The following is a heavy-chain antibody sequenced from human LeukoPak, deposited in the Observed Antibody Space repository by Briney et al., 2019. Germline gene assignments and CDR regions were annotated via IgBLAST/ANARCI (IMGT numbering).Heavy chain of an antibody. CDR2: IYYSGST. D-gene: IGHD1-1*01. CDR3: ARDILLRYRGFDL. J-gene: IGHJ2*01. CDR1: GGSISSSSYY. Sequence: SETLSLTCTVSGGSISSSSYYWGWIRQPPGKGLEWIGSIYYSGSTNYNPSLKSRVTISVDKSKNQFSLKLSSVTAADTAVYYCARDILLRYRGFDLWGRGTLVTVSS. V-gene: IGHV4-39*07.